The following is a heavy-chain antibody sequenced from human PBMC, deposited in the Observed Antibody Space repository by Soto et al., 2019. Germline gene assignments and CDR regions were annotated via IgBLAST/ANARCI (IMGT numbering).Heavy chain of an antibody. V-gene: IGHV4-59*01. J-gene: IGHJ5*02. CDR3: ARSYNLESWFDP. CDR2: IYYSGST. CDR1: GGSLSSYC. D-gene: IGHD3-3*01. Sequence: SETLSLTCTVSGGSLSSYCWSWIRQPPGKGLEWIGYIYYSGSTNYNPSLKSRVTISVDTSKNQFSLKLSSVTAADTAVYYCARSYNLESWFDPGGQGTLVTVSS.